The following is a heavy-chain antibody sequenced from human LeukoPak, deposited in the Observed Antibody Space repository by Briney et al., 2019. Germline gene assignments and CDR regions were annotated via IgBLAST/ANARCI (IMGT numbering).Heavy chain of an antibody. CDR1: GFTYSSYS. CDR3: ARGRYGDYYFDY. D-gene: IGHD4-17*01. Sequence: PGGSLRLSCAASGFTYSSYSMNWVRQAPGKELEWVSSISSSSSYIYYADSVKGRFTISRDNAKNSLYLQMNSLRAEDTAVYYCARGRYGDYYFDYWGQGTLVTVSS. CDR2: ISSSSSYI. J-gene: IGHJ4*02. V-gene: IGHV3-21*01.